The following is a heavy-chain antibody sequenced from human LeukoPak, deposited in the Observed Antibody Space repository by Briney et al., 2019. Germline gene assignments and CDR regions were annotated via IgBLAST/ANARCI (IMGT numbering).Heavy chain of an antibody. CDR3: AKVRHDFWSGYYRY. CDR2: ISGSGGST. D-gene: IGHD3-3*01. J-gene: IGHJ4*02. CDR1: GFTFSSYA. V-gene: IGHV3-23*01. Sequence: GGSLRLSCAASGFTFSSYAMSWVRQSPGKGLEWVSAISGSGGSTYYADSVKGRFTISRDNSKNTLYLKMNSLRDEDTAVYYCAKVRHDFWSGYYRYWGQGTLVTVSS.